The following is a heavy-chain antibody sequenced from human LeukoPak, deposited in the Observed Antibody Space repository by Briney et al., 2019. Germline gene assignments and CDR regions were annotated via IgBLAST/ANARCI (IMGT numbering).Heavy chain of an antibody. V-gene: IGHV3-74*01. CDR1: GFTFSSYW. CDR3: ARAIDN. CDR2: IKSDGSST. J-gene: IGHJ4*02. Sequence: GGSLRLSCAASGFTFSSYWMHWVRQGPGKGLVWVSRIKSDGSSTSYADSVKGRFTISRDNAKNTLYLQMNSLRVEDAAVYYCARAIDNWGQGTLVTVSS.